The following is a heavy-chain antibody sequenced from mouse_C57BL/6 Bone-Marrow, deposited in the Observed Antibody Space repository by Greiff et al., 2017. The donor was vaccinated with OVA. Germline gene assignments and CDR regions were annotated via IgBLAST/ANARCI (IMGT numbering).Heavy chain of an antibody. CDR2: LSYDGSN. CDR1: GYSITSGYY. J-gene: IGHJ1*03. D-gene: IGHD2-1*01. CDR3: ARDGNYWYFDV. V-gene: IGHV3-6*01. Sequence: ESGPGLVKPSQSLSLTCSVTGYSITSGYYWNWIRQFPGNKLEWMGYLSYDGSNNYNPSLKNRISITRDTSKNQFFLKLNSVTTEDTATYYCARDGNYWYFDVWGTGTTVTVSS.